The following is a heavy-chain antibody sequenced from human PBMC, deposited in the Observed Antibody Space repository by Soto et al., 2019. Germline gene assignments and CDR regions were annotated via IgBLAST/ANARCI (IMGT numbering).Heavy chain of an antibody. CDR3: ARGFGGRGYSGYEQDAFDI. CDR2: INHSGST. CDR1: GGSFSGYY. Sequence: QVQLQQWGAGLLKPSETLSLTCAVYGGSFSGYYWSWIRQPPGKGLEWIGEINHSGSTNYNPSLKRRVTISVYTSKNQFSLKLSSVTAADTAVYYCARGFGGRGYSGYEQDAFDIWGQGTMVTVSS. V-gene: IGHV4-34*01. J-gene: IGHJ3*02. D-gene: IGHD5-12*01.